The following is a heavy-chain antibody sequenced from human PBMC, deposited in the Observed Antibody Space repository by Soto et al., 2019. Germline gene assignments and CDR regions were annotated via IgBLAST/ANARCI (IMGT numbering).Heavy chain of an antibody. V-gene: IGHV4-34*01. CDR3: ARKKVEWLRPRGNRDKGYFDY. J-gene: IGHJ4*02. CDR2: INHSGST. CDR1: GGSFSGYY. D-gene: IGHD5-12*01. Sequence: QVQLQQWGAGLLKPSETLSLTCAVYGGSFSGYYWSWIRQPPGKGLEWIGEINHSGSTNYNPSLKSRVTISVDTSKNQFSLKLSSVTAADTAVYYCARKKVEWLRPRGNRDKGYFDYWGQGTLVTVSS.